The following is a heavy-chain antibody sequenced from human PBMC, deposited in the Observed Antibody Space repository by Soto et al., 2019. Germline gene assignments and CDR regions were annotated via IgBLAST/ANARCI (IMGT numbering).Heavy chain of an antibody. CDR3: AREPLAHSYFDF. V-gene: IGHV4-4*07. CDR1: GDSVSSHY. CDR2: LYNDERT. J-gene: IGHJ4*02. Sequence: SETLSLTCTVSGDSVSSHYWSWIRQPAGKGLEWLGRLYNDERTNYNPSLKSRVTMSMDTSKNQFSLKLTSVTAADSAVYFCAREPLAHSYFDFWGQGILVTVS.